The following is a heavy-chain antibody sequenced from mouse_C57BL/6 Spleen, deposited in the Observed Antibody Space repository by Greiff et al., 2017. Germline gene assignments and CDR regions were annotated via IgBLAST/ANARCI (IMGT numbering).Heavy chain of an antibody. V-gene: IGHV5-17*01. CDR1: GFTFSDYG. CDR2: ISSGSSTI. D-gene: IGHD2-1*01. J-gene: IGHJ4*01. Sequence: DVQLVESGGGLVKPAGSLTLSCAASGFTFSDYGMHWVRQAPVKGLEWVAYISSGSSTIYYAATVTGRFTICRNNAKNTLFLQMTSLKSEDTAMYYCARRVTTVYYYSMDYWGQGTSVTVSS. CDR3: ARRVTTVYYYSMDY.